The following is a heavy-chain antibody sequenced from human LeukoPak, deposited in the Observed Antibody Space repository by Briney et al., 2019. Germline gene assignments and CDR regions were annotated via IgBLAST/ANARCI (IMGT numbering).Heavy chain of an antibody. J-gene: IGHJ4*02. CDR1: GFAFNTYA. CDR3: AKARGSSVYEPFDY. V-gene: IGHV3-23*01. D-gene: IGHD5/OR15-5a*01. Sequence: GGSLILSCAASGFAFNTYAMTWVRQAPEKGLQWVSTISTSGRATYYADSVEGRFTISRDNSKNTLYLQMNSLRADDTAVYYCAKARGSSVYEPFDYWGQGTQVTVSP. CDR2: ISTSGRAT.